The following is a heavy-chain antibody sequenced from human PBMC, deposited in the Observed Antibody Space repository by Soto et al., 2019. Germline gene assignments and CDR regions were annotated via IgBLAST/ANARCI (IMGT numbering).Heavy chain of an antibody. V-gene: IGHV3-23*01. J-gene: IGHJ4*02. Sequence: PGGSLRLSCAASGFTFSSYAMSWVRQAPGKGLGWVSAISGSGGSTYYADSVKGRFTISRDNSKNTLYLQMNSLRAEDTAVYYCAKGIAAAGRYYFDYWGQGTLVTVSS. CDR3: AKGIAAAGRYYFDY. D-gene: IGHD6-13*01. CDR1: GFTFSSYA. CDR2: ISGSGGST.